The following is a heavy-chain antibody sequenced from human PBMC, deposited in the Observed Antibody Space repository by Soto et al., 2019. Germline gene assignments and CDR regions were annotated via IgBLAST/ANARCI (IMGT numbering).Heavy chain of an antibody. Sequence: SETLSLTCTVSGGSISSSSYYWGWIRQPPGKGLEWIGSIYYSGSTYYNPSLKSRVTISVDTSKNQFSLKLSSVTAADTAVYYCARHAEGVESHDFWSGTRNWFDAWGQGTPVTVPS. CDR1: GGSISSSSYY. V-gene: IGHV4-39*01. CDR2: IYYSGST. CDR3: ARHAEGVESHDFWSGTRNWFDA. J-gene: IGHJ5*02. D-gene: IGHD3-3*01.